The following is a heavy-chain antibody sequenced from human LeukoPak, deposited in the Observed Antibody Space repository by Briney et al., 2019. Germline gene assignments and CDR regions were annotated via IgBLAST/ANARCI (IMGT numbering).Heavy chain of an antibody. V-gene: IGHV1-2*02. Sequence: ASVKVSCKASGYTFTGYYMHWVRQAPGQGLEWMGWINLNSGGTNYAQKFQGRVTMTRDTSISTAYMELSRLRSDDTAVYYCARVSSSSWSFDYWGQGTLVTVSS. J-gene: IGHJ4*02. CDR1: GYTFTGYY. CDR3: ARVSSSSWSFDY. CDR2: INLNSGGT. D-gene: IGHD6-13*01.